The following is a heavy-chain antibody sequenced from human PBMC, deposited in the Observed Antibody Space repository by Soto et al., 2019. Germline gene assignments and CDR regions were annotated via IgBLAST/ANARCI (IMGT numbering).Heavy chain of an antibody. CDR3: ARETAMVRTYYFDY. Sequence: PGGSLRLSCAASGFTFSSYGMHWVRQAPGKGLEWVAVIWYDGSNKYYADTVKGRFTISRDNSKNTLYLQMNSLRAEDTVVYYCARETAMVRTYYFDYWGQGTLVTVSS. V-gene: IGHV3-33*01. CDR2: IWYDGSNK. D-gene: IGHD5-18*01. J-gene: IGHJ4*02. CDR1: GFTFSSYG.